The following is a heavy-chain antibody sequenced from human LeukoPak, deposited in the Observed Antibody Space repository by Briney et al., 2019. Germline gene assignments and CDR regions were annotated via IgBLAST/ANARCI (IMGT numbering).Heavy chain of an antibody. D-gene: IGHD3-22*01. CDR3: ARGRRRTSITMIRTTAAGFDI. V-gene: IGHV4-34*01. CDR2: INHSGST. J-gene: IGHJ3*02. Sequence: SETLSLTCAVYGGSFSGYYWSWLRQPPGKGLEWLGEINHSGSTNYNPSLKSRVTISVDTSKNQFSLKLSSVTAADTAVYYCARGRRRTSITMIRTTAAGFDIWGQGTMVSVSS. CDR1: GGSFSGYY.